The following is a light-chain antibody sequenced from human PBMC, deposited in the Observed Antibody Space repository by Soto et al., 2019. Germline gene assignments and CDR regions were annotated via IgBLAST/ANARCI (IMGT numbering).Light chain of an antibody. J-gene: IGKJ5*01. Sequence: EIVMTQSPATLSGSPGERVTLSCRASQSVSSNLAWYQQKPGQAPRLLIYGASTWATGIPARFSGSGSGTEFTLTISSLQSEDFAVYYCQQYNNWPITFGQGTRLEIK. CDR1: QSVSSN. CDR2: GAS. CDR3: QQYNNWPIT. V-gene: IGKV3-15*01.